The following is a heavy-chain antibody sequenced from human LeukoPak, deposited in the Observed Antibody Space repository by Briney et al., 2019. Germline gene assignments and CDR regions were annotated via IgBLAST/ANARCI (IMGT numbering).Heavy chain of an antibody. V-gene: IGHV3-30*02. Sequence: GGSLRLSRAASGFTFSSYGMHWVRQAPGRGLEWVAFIRYDGSNEYYADSVKGRFTISRDNSKNTLYLQMNSLRAEDTAVYYCAKYVATTMVRAFDIWGQGTMVTVSS. CDR3: AKYVATTMVRAFDI. CDR1: GFTFSSYG. D-gene: IGHD5-18*01. J-gene: IGHJ3*02. CDR2: IRYDGSNE.